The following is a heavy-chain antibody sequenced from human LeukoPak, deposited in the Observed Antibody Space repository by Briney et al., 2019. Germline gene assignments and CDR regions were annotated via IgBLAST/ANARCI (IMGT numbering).Heavy chain of an antibody. D-gene: IGHD1-26*01. J-gene: IGHJ4*02. Sequence: GGSLRLSCAASGFTFSSYSMNWVRQAPGKGLEWISYISASGGDIYYADSVKGRFTISRDNAKNSLYLQMNSLRAEDTAVYYCARTGGSYPYYFEYWGQGTLVTVSS. V-gene: IGHV3-21*05. CDR3: ARTGGSYPYYFEY. CDR2: ISASGGDI. CDR1: GFTFSSYS.